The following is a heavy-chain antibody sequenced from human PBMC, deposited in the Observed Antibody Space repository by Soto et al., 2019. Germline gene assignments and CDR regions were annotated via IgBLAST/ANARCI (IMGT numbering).Heavy chain of an antibody. D-gene: IGHD3-10*01. CDR1: GYSFTSYW. V-gene: IGHV5-51*01. CDR3: AGGGVRGVITRTRDYYGMDV. J-gene: IGHJ6*02. CDR2: IYPGDSDT. Sequence: GESLKISCKGSGYSFTSYWIGWVRQMPGKGLEWVGIIYPGDSDTRYSPSFQGQVTISADKSISTAYLQWSSLKASDTAMYYCAGGGVRGVITRTRDYYGMDVWGQGTKVTVSS.